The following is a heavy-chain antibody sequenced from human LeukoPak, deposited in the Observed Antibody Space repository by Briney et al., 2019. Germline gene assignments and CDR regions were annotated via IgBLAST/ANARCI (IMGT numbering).Heavy chain of an antibody. Sequence: GGSLRLSCAASGFTFSNAWMSWVRQAPGKGLVWVSRLNSDGTTTSYADSVKGRFTISRDNAKNTLYLQMNNLRAEDTAVYYCARARGYIYDSFDYWGQGTLVTVSS. CDR2: LNSDGTTT. D-gene: IGHD3-22*01. J-gene: IGHJ4*02. CDR1: GFTFSNAW. V-gene: IGHV3-74*01. CDR3: ARARGYIYDSFDY.